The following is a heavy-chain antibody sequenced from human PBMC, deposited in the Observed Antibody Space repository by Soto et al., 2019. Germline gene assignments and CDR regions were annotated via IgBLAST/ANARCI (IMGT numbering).Heavy chain of an antibody. J-gene: IGHJ6*02. Sequence: GESLKISCKTSGYTFSDLWIGWVRQRPGKGLEWVGIIYPDDSDTRYSPSFQGQATLSVDMSTSTAYMELSSLRSEDTAVYYCAAGWLRFLEWFPQPYYGMDVWGQGTTVTVSS. V-gene: IGHV5-51*01. D-gene: IGHD3-3*01. CDR2: IYPDDSDT. CDR3: AAGWLRFLEWFPQPYYGMDV. CDR1: GYTFSDLW.